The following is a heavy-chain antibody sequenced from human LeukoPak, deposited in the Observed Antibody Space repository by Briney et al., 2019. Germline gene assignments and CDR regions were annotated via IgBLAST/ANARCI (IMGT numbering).Heavy chain of an antibody. J-gene: IGHJ5*02. D-gene: IGHD1-1*01. CDR3: ARDMGTTRLDL. V-gene: IGHV3-33*01. CDR1: GLTFSSYG. Sequence: GGFLRLSCAASGLTFSSYGMHWVRQAPGKGLEWVAVIWYDGSNKYYADSVKGRLTISRDNSKNTLYLQVSSLRADDTAVYYCARDMGTTRLDLWGQGTLVTVSS. CDR2: IWYDGSNK.